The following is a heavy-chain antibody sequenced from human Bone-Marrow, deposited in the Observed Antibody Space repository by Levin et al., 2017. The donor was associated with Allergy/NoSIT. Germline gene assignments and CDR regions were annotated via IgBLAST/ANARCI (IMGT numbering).Heavy chain of an antibody. CDR3: ARDAYNWNDVGCFGH. J-gene: IGHJ4*02. Sequence: KAGESLKISCAASGFTFSTYSMNWVRQAPGKGLEWVSSISTSGSFRYYADSVRGRFTISRDDALNSLYLQMNSLRVEDTAVYYCARDAYNWNDVGCFGHWGQGALVTVSS. D-gene: IGHD1-1*01. CDR2: ISTSGSFR. CDR1: GFTFSTYS. V-gene: IGHV3-21*01.